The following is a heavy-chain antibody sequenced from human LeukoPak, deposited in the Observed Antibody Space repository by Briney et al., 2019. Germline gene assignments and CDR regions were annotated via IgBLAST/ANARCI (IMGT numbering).Heavy chain of an antibody. J-gene: IGHJ6*02. CDR3: TRPSTAAIWYYGMDV. Sequence: GGSLRLSCAASGFTFSGSAMHWVRQASGKGLEWVGRIRSKANSYATAYAASVKGRFTISRDDSKNTAYLQMNSLKTEDTAVYYCTRPSTAAIWYYGMDVWGQGTTVTVSS. CDR2: IRSKANSYAT. D-gene: IGHD2-2*02. V-gene: IGHV3-73*01. CDR1: GFTFSGSA.